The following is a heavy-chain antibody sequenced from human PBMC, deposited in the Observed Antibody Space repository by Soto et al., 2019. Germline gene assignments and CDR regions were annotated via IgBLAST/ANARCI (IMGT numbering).Heavy chain of an antibody. CDR2: MHYTGFS. V-gene: IGHV4-59*02. D-gene: IGHD3-22*01. Sequence: SETLSLTCSFSGDSVTSHYLTWIRQSPEKGLEWIGYMHYTGFSHYNPSLKSRLTISVDTAKNQFALKLTSVTAADTAVYYCASGNWLDSSGYAPNDYWGQGTLVTVSS. CDR1: GDSVTSHY. J-gene: IGHJ4*02. CDR3: ASGNWLDSSGYAPNDY.